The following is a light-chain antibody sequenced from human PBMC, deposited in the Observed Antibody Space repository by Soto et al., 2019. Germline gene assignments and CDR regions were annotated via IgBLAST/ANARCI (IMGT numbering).Light chain of an antibody. J-gene: IGLJ1*01. CDR2: SNN. Sequence: QSVLTQPPSASGTPGQRVTISCSGRSSNIGSNTVNWYQQLPGTAPKLLIYSNNQRPSGVPDRFSGSKSGTSASLAISGLQSEDEVDYYCAAWDDSLNGPSVFGTGTKLTVL. CDR3: AAWDDSLNGPSV. CDR1: SSNIGSNT. V-gene: IGLV1-44*01.